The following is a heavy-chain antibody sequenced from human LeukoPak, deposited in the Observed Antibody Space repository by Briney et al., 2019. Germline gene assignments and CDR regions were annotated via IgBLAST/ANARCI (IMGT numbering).Heavy chain of an antibody. CDR1: GFTFRVLD. Sequence: GGSLRLSCAASGFTFRVLDMSWVRQAPGKGLEWVSSISPSGGNTYYADSVKGRFTISRDNVKNTLYLQTNSLRAEDTAVYYCVKGTYSYGLWGQGTLVTVSS. D-gene: IGHD5-18*01. CDR2: ISPSGGNT. V-gene: IGHV3-23*01. CDR3: VKGTYSYGL. J-gene: IGHJ4*02.